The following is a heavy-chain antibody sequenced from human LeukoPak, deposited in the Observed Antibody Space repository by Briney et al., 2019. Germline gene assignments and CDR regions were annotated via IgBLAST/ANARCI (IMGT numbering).Heavy chain of an antibody. V-gene: IGHV4-34*01. CDR3: ARGAMVRGVMYYYYYYMDV. CDR1: GGSFSDYY. D-gene: IGHD3-10*01. Sequence: PSETLSLTCAVYGGSFSDYYWSWIRQPPGKGLEWIGEINHSGSPNYNPSLKSRVTISVDTSKNQFSLKLSSVTAADTAVYYCARGAMVRGVMYYYYYYMDVWGKGTTVTISS. CDR2: INHSGSP. J-gene: IGHJ6*03.